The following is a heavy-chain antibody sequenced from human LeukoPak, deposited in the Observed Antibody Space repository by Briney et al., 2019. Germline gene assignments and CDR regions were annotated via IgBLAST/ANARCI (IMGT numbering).Heavy chain of an antibody. J-gene: IGHJ4*02. D-gene: IGHD5-12*01. CDR2: INPKSAGT. CDR1: GYTFTGYY. CDR3: AIVFHIVNTRFGDDY. V-gene: IGHV1-2*02. Sequence: ASVKVSCKASGYTFTGYYMHWVRQAPGQGLEWMGWINPKSAGTNYAQKFQGRLTMTRDTSISTAYMELSRLRSDDTAVYYCAIVFHIVNTRFGDDYWGQGTLVTVSS.